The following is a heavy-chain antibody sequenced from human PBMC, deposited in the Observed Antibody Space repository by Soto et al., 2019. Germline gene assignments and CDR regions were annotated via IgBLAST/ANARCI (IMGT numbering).Heavy chain of an antibody. CDR1: GGSISSYY. Sequence: PSETLSLTCTVSGGSISSYYWSWIRQPPGKGLEWIGYIYYSGSTNYNPSLKSRVTISVDTSKNQFSLKLSSVTAADTAVYYCARGVFLGYYYYGMDVWGQGTTVTVSS. CDR3: ARGVFLGYYYYGMDV. CDR2: IYYSGST. J-gene: IGHJ6*02. D-gene: IGHD3-3*01. V-gene: IGHV4-59*12.